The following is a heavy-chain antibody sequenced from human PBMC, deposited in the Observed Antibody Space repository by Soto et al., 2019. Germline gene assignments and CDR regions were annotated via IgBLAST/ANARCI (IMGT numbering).Heavy chain of an antibody. CDR1: GYTFTDYD. CDR2: MSPDSSNA. D-gene: IGHD3-9*01. Sequence: QVQVVQSRAEVKKPGASVKVSCKTSGYTFTDYDINWVRQAPGQGLEWMGWMSPDSSNAGYAQQFQGRVSMTSNTSIRTAYMELSSRRTEDTAVYYCEVTTGYWGQGTLVTVSS. J-gene: IGHJ4*02. V-gene: IGHV1-8*01. CDR3: EVTTGY.